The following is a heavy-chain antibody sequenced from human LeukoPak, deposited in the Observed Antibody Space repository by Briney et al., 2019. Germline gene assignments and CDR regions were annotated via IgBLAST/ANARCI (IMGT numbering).Heavy chain of an antibody. V-gene: IGHV1-69*13. Sequence: SVKVSCKASGGTFSSYAISWVRQAPGQGLEWMGGIIPLFGTANYAQKFQGRVTITADESTSTAYMELSSLRSEDTAVYYCAGGPYYYDSSGYSYFNWFDPWGQGTLVTVSS. J-gene: IGHJ5*02. CDR3: AGGPYYYDSSGYSYFNWFDP. D-gene: IGHD3-22*01. CDR1: GGTFSSYA. CDR2: IIPLFGTA.